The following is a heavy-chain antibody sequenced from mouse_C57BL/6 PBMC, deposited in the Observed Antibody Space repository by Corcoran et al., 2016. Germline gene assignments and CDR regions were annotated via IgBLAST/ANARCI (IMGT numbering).Heavy chain of an antibody. Sequence: QVQLKQSGAELVRPGASVKLSCKASGYTFTDYYINWVKQRPGQGLEWIARIYPGSGNTYYNEKFKGKATLTAEKSSSTAYMQLSSLTSEDSAVYVCARSGVLPRSRVDYWGQGTTLTVSS. J-gene: IGHJ2*01. D-gene: IGHD1-1*01. V-gene: IGHV1-76*01. CDR2: IYPGSGNT. CDR1: GYTFTDYY. CDR3: ARSGVLPRSRVDY.